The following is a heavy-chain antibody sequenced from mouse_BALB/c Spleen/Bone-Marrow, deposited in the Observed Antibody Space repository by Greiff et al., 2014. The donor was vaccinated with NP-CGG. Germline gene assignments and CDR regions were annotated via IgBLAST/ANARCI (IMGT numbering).Heavy chain of an antibody. CDR1: GFSLTSYG. Sequence: QVQLQQSGPGLVAPSQSLSITCTVSGFSLTSYGVHWVRQPPGKVLEWLGVIWAGGSTNYNSALMSRLSISRDNSKSQVFLKMNSLQTDDTAMYYCARGSYYEGAMDYWGQGTSVTVSS. D-gene: IGHD1-1*01. CDR2: IWAGGST. J-gene: IGHJ4*01. V-gene: IGHV2-9*02. CDR3: ARGSYYEGAMDY.